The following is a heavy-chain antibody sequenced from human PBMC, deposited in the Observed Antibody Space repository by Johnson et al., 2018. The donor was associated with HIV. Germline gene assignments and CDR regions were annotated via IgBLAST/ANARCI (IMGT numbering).Heavy chain of an antibody. CDR1: GFTFRSYG. CDR2: ISGSGGST. V-gene: IGHV3-23*04. D-gene: IGHD2-15*01. CDR3: TTGDCSGGSCHAFDI. J-gene: IGHJ3*02. Sequence: VQLVESWGGLVQPGGSLRLSCATSGFTFRSYGMSCVRQAPGKGLEWVSAISGSGGSTYYADSVKGRFTISRDNSKNTLYLQMNSLKSEDMAVYYCTTGDCSGGSCHAFDIWGQGTMVTVSS.